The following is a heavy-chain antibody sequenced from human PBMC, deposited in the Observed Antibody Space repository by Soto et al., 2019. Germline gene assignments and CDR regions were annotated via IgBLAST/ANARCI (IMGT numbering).Heavy chain of an antibody. CDR3: SRDRQFWGGSYVVFAFKYGMDV. CDR2: VWYDGSNQ. V-gene: IGHV3-33*01. CDR1: GFTFSSYG. J-gene: IGHJ6*02. D-gene: IGHD3-3*01. Sequence: QVQLVESGGGVVQPGGSLRLSCAASGFTFSSYGMHWVRQAPGKGLQWVALVWYDGSNQCYADSVKGRFTISRDNSKNTLHLQLNSLGAAYTAVYLRSRDRQFWGGSYVVFAFKYGMDVWGQGTTVTVSS.